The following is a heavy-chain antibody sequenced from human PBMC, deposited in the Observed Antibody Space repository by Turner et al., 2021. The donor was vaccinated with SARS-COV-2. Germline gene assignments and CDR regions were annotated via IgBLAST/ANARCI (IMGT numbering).Heavy chain of an antibody. Sequence: QVQLVESGGGVVQPGGSLRLSCAASGFTFSSYGMHWVRQAPGKGLEGVAVISYDGSNKYYADSVKGRFTISRDNSKNTLYLQMNSLRAEDTAVYYCAKGSWYYYDSSGYPSEFDYWGQGTLVTVSS. CDR2: ISYDGSNK. D-gene: IGHD3-22*01. V-gene: IGHV3-30*18. CDR1: GFTFSSYG. J-gene: IGHJ4*02. CDR3: AKGSWYYYDSSGYPSEFDY.